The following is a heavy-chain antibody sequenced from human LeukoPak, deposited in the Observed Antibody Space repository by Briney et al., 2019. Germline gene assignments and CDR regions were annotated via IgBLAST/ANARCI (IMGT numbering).Heavy chain of an antibody. V-gene: IGHV3-7*01. CDR2: INQDGSEN. CDR1: GFTFSDFW. D-gene: IGHD3-10*01. J-gene: IGHJ4*02. CDR3: TKGRSNHY. Sequence: GGSLRLSCAASGFTFSDFWMGWVRQAPGTGLEWVANINQDGSENYYVDFVKGRFTISRDNAKNSLYLQMNSLRAEDTAVYYCTKGRSNHYWGQGTLVTVST.